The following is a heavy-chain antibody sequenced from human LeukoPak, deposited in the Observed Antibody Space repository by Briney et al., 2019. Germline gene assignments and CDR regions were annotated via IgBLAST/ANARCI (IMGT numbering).Heavy chain of an antibody. D-gene: IGHD3-3*01. CDR3: ARVCSPTLCDFGVVNAFDY. CDR2: INHSGST. Sequence: PSETLSLTCAVYGGSFSGYYWGWIRQPPGKGLEWIGEINHSGSTSYNPSLKSRVTISVDTSKNQFSLKLSSVTAADTAVYYCARVCSPTLCDFGVVNAFDYWGQGTLVTVSS. CDR1: GGSFSGYY. V-gene: IGHV4-34*01. J-gene: IGHJ4*02.